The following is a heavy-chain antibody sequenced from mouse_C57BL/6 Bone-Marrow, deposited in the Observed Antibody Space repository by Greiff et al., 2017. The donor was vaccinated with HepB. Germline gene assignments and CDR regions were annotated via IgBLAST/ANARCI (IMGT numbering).Heavy chain of an antibody. CDR3: AKVYYGSSSSYYFDY. CDR1: GYSFTDYN. V-gene: IGHV1-39*01. CDR2: INPNYGTT. J-gene: IGHJ2*01. Sequence: VHVKQSGPELVKPGASVKISCKASGYSFTDYNMNWVKQSNGKSLEWIGVINPNYGTTSYNQKFKGKATLTVDQSSSTAYMQLNSLTSEDSAVYYCAKVYYGSSSSYYFDYWGQGTTLTVSS. D-gene: IGHD1-1*01.